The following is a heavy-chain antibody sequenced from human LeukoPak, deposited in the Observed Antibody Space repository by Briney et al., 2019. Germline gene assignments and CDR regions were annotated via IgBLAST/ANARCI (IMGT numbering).Heavy chain of an antibody. Sequence: ASVKVSCKASGYTLTSYGISWVRQAPGQGLEWMGWISAYNGNTNYAQKLQGRVTMTTDTSTSTAYMELRSLRSDDTAVYYCARTLYCSGGSCYAGGRDWFDPWGQGTLATVSS. CDR2: ISAYNGNT. J-gene: IGHJ5*02. V-gene: IGHV1-18*01. CDR3: ARTLYCSGGSCYAGGRDWFDP. D-gene: IGHD2-15*01. CDR1: GYTLTSYG.